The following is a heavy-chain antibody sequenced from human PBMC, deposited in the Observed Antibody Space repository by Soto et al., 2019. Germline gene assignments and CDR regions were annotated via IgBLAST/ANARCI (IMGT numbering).Heavy chain of an antibody. V-gene: IGHV3-11*01. CDR2: ITFSGNTV. J-gene: IGHJ6*02. CDR1: GFTFSDSY. CDR3: ARVSWREKYGMDV. Sequence: GSLRLSCAAAGFTFSDSYMSWIRQAPGKGLEWISYITFSGNTVYYADSLKGRSTISRDNAKNSLYLQMNRLRAEDTAVYYCARVSWREKYGMDVWGQGTTVTVSS.